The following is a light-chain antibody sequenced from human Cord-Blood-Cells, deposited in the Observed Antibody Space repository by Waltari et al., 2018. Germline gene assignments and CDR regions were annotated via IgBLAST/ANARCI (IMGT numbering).Light chain of an antibody. V-gene: IGKV1-39*01. J-gene: IGKJ2*01. Sequence: DIQMTQSPSSLSASVGDRVTITCRASQSISSYLNWYQQKPGKAPKLLIYATSSLQSGVPPRFSGSGSGTDFTLTISSRQPEDFATYYCQQSYSTPYTFGQGTKLEIK. CDR3: QQSYSTPYT. CDR2: ATS. CDR1: QSISSY.